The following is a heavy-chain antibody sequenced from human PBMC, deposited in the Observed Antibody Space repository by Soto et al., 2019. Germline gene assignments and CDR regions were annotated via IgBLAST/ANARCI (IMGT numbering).Heavy chain of an antibody. J-gene: IGHJ5*02. V-gene: IGHV2-5*01. CDR2: IYWNDDK. D-gene: IGHD2-15*01. Sequence: SGPTLVNPTQTLTLTCTFSGFSLSTSGVGVGWIRQPPGKALEWLALIYWNDDKRYSPSLKSRLTITKDTSKNQVVLTMTNMDPVDTATYYCALVYCSGGSCYPNWFDPWGQGTMVTVSS. CDR1: GFSLSTSGVG. CDR3: ALVYCSGGSCYPNWFDP.